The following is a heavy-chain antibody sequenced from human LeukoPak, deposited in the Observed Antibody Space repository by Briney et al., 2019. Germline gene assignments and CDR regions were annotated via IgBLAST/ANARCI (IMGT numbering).Heavy chain of an antibody. CDR2: ISYDGSNK. CDR3: AREGDWHSSSWYHEGAFNWFDP. V-gene: IGHV3-30*03. Sequence: GGSLRLSCAASGFTFSSYGMHWVRQAPGKGLEWVAVISYDGSNKYYADSVKGRFTISRDNAKNSLYLQMNSLRAEDTAVYYCAREGDWHSSSWYHEGAFNWFDPWGQGTLVTVSS. J-gene: IGHJ5*02. D-gene: IGHD6-13*01. CDR1: GFTFSSYG.